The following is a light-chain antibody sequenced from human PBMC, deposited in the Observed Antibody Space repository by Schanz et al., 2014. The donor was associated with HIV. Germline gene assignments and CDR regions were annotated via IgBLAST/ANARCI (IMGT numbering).Light chain of an antibody. CDR1: QSLTTNY. V-gene: IGKV3-20*01. CDR2: GAS. CDR3: QQYNDWPPIT. Sequence: ETVLTQSPGSLSLSPGDRATLSCRASQSLTTNYLAWYQQKLGQAPRLLIYGASSRATGIPDRFSGSGSGTDFTLTISRLQSEEFAVYYCQQYNDWPPITFGQGTRLESK. J-gene: IGKJ5*01.